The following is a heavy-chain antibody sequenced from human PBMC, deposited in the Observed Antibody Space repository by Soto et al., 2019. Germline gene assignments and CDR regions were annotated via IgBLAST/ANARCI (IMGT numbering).Heavy chain of an antibody. J-gene: IGHJ6*02. CDR3: ARDGLVAGYYYYYYGMDV. CDR1: GFTFSSYS. D-gene: IGHD6-19*01. V-gene: IGHV3-21*01. CDR2: ISSSSSYI. Sequence: SLRLSCAASGFTFSSYSMNWVRQAPGKGLEWVSSISSSSSYIYYADSVKGRFTISRDNAKNSLYLQMNSLRAEDTAVYYCARDGLVAGYYYYYYGMDVWGQGTTVTVSS.